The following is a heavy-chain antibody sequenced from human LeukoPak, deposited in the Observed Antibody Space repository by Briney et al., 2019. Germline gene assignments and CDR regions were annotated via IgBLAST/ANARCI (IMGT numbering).Heavy chain of an antibody. CDR3: ARVPEEYSSSWFDP. D-gene: IGHD6-6*01. Sequence: SSETLSLTCAVYGGSFSGYYWSWIRQPPGKGLEWIGEINHSGSTNYNPSPKSRVTISVDTSKNQFSLKLSSVTAADTAVYYCARVPEEYSSSWFDPWGQGTLGTVSS. CDR1: GGSFSGYY. V-gene: IGHV4-34*01. CDR2: INHSGST. J-gene: IGHJ5*02.